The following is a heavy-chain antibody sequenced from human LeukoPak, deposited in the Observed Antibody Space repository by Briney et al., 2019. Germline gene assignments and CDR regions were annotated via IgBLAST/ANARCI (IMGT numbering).Heavy chain of an antibody. D-gene: IGHD2/OR15-2a*01. Sequence: SVKVSCKASGGTFNSYTISWVRQAPGRGLEWMGGIIPIFGTTNYAQKFQGRVTITADESTNTAYMELSSLRSEDTAVYYCAREGSKGLSRADAFDIWGQGTMVTVSS. CDR3: AREGSKGLSRADAFDI. J-gene: IGHJ3*02. V-gene: IGHV1-69*13. CDR1: GGTFNSYT. CDR2: IIPIFGTT.